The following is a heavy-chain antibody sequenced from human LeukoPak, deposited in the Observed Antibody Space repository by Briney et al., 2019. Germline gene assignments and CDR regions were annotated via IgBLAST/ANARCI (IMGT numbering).Heavy chain of an antibody. Sequence: GGSLRLSCAASGFTVSSNYMSWVRQAPGKRLEWVSVIYSGGSTYYADSVKGRFTISRDNSKNTLYLQMNSLRAEDTAVYYCAGHARDYDFWSGYYFDHWGQGTLVTVSS. D-gene: IGHD3-3*01. V-gene: IGHV3-66*02. J-gene: IGHJ4*02. CDR3: AGHARDYDFWSGYYFDH. CDR2: IYSGGST. CDR1: GFTVSSNY.